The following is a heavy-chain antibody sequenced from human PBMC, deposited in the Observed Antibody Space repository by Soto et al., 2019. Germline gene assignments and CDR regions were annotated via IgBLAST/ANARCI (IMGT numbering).Heavy chain of an antibody. CDR1: GFTFSDFW. D-gene: IGHD6-13*01. CDR2: INNDGSDT. V-gene: IGHV3-74*01. J-gene: IGHJ4*02. CDR3: ARDGGSSSWYHGY. Sequence: TGGSLRLSCAASGFTFSDFWLHWVRQAPGKGLVWVARINNDGSDTSYADSVKGRFTISRDNSKNTLYPQMNSLRAEDTAVYYCARDGGSSSWYHGYWGQGTLVTVSS.